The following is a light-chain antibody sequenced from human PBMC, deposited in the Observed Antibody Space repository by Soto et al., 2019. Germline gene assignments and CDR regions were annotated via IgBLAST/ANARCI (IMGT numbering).Light chain of an antibody. CDR2: SNN. CDR1: SSNIGNNA. J-gene: IGLJ2*01. V-gene: IGLV1-44*01. CDR3: AVWDDSLNGPV. Sequence: QSVLTQPPSASGTPGQRVTISCSGSSSNIGNNAVNWYQQLPGTAPKLLIYSNNQRPSGVPDRFSGSKSGTSASLAISGLRSEDEADYYCAVWDDSLNGPVFGGGTKLTVL.